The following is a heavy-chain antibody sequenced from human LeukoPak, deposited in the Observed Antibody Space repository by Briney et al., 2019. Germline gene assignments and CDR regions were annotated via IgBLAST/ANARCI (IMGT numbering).Heavy chain of an antibody. CDR2: ISDSSSTI. J-gene: IGHJ4*02. V-gene: IGHV3-48*02. CDR1: GLTFSSYS. Sequence: GSLRLSCAVSGLTFSSYSMNWVRQAPGKGLEWVSYISDSSSTIYYAESVKGRFTISRDNAKNSLYLQMNNLRDEDTAVYYCARWDSSGWNHYWGQGTLVTISS. CDR3: ARWDSSGWNHY. D-gene: IGHD6-19*01.